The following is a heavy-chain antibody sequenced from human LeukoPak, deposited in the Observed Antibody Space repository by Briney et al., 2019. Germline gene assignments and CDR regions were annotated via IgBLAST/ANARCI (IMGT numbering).Heavy chain of an antibody. CDR1: GGSISSGDYY. V-gene: IGHV4-30-4*08. CDR3: ARSMVVTAFDI. CDR2: IYYSGST. J-gene: IGHJ3*02. Sequence: SETLSLTCTVSGGSISSGDYYWSWIRQPPGKGLEWIGYIYYSGSTYYNPSLKSRVTISVDTSKNQFSLMLSSVTAADTAVYYCARSMVVTAFDIWGQGTMVTVSS. D-gene: IGHD2-21*02.